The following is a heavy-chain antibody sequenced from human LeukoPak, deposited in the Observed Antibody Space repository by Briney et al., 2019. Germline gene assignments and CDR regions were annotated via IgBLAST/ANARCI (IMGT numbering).Heavy chain of an antibody. J-gene: IGHJ4*02. D-gene: IGHD6-19*01. CDR1: GFTFSSYA. Sequence: GGSLRLSCAASGFTFSSYAMSSVRQAPGKGLEWVSAISGSGGSTYYADSVKGRFTISRDNSKNTLYLQMNSLRAEDTAVYYCAKDTGGIAVAGTRFDYWGQRTLVTVSS. V-gene: IGHV3-23*01. CDR2: ISGSGGST. CDR3: AKDTGGIAVAGTRFDY.